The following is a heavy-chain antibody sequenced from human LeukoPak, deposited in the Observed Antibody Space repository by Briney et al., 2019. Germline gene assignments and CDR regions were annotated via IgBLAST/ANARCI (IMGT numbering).Heavy chain of an antibody. Sequence: SETLSLTCTVSGGSISSGSYYWSWIRQPAGKGLEGIGRIYTSGSTNYNPSLKSRVTISVDTSKNQFSLKLSSVTAADTAVYYCARENIVVVPAASFSYNWFDPWGQGTLVTVSS. CDR3: ARENIVVVPAASFSYNWFDP. J-gene: IGHJ5*02. D-gene: IGHD2-2*01. CDR2: IYTSGST. V-gene: IGHV4-61*02. CDR1: GGSISSGSYY.